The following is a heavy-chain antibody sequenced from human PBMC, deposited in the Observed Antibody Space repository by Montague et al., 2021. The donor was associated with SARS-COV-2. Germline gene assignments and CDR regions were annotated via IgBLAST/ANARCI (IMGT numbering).Heavy chain of an antibody. CDR1: GVSISSAHYC. J-gene: IGHJ6*02. V-gene: IGHV4-39*01. D-gene: IGHD4-17*01. Sequence: SETLSLTCTVSGVSISSAHYCWGWVRQTPGKGLEWIGNIFYDGTSRSNPSLNSRVTISVDTSKSQLSLRLSSVTAADTAVYYCARALPVTTFFYSYYGMDVWGQGTTVTVSS. CDR3: ARALPVTTFFYSYYGMDV. CDR2: IFYDGTS.